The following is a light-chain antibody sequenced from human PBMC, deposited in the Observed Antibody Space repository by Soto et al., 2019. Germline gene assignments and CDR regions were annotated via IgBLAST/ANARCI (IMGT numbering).Light chain of an antibody. CDR1: SSDVGGYNY. CDR3: SSYTSSSTGV. Sequence: QSALTQPASVSGSPGQSITISCTGTSSDVGGYNYVSWYQQHPGKAPKLMIYDVSNRPSGVSNRFSGYKSGNTASLTISGLQAEDEADYYRSSYTSSSTGVFGGGTQLTVL. V-gene: IGLV2-14*01. CDR2: DVS. J-gene: IGLJ2*01.